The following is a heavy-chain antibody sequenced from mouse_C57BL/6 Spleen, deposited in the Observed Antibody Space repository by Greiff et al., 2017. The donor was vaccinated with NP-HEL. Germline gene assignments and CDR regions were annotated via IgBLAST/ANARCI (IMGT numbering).Heavy chain of an antibody. CDR3: ASYGSSYLRAMDY. Sequence: EVQLQQSGPELVKPGASVKMSCKASGYTFTDYNMHWVKQSHGKSLEWIGYINPNNGGTSYNQKFKGKATLTVNKSSSTAYMELRSLTSEDSAVYYCASYGSSYLRAMDYWGQGTSVTVSS. CDR2: INPNNGGT. CDR1: GYTFTDYN. D-gene: IGHD1-1*01. J-gene: IGHJ4*01. V-gene: IGHV1-22*01.